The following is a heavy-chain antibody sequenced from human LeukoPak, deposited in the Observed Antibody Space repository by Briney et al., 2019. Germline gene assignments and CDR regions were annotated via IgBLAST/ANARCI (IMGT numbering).Heavy chain of an antibody. Sequence: PGGSLRLSCTVSGFTVSSNSMSWVRQAPGKGLEWVANIKQDGSEKYYVDSVKGRFTISRDNAKNSLYLQMNSLRAEDTAVYYRARDQILESAVKDYWGQGTLVTVSS. V-gene: IGHV3-7*01. CDR3: ARDQILESAVKDY. CDR2: IKQDGSEK. D-gene: IGHD2/OR15-2a*01. CDR1: GFTVSSNS. J-gene: IGHJ4*02.